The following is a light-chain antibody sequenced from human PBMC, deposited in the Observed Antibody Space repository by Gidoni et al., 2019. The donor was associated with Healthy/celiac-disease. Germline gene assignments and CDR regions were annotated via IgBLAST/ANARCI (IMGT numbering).Light chain of an antibody. CDR2: GNS. J-gene: IGLJ2*01. CDR3: QSYDSSLSVHVV. Sequence: QSVLTQPPSVSGAPGTRVTISCTGRSSKIGAGYDVHWYQQLPGTAPKLLIYGNSNRPSGVPDRFSGSKSGTSASLAITGLQAEDEADYYCQSYDSSLSVHVVVGGETKLTVL. V-gene: IGLV1-40*01. CDR1: SSKIGAGYD.